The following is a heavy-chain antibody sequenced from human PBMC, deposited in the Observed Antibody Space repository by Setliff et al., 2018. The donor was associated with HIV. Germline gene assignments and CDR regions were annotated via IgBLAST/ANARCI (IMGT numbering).Heavy chain of an antibody. CDR3: ARGGYYTSGTWFDP. CDR1: GYTFTDNY. Sequence: GASVKVSCKASGYTFTDNYIHWVRQAPGQGLEWMAWINSATGGTNYAQNFQGRVTMTRDTSISTAYMELSRLRSDDTALYYCARGGYYTSGTWFDPWGQGTLVTVSS. V-gene: IGHV1-2*02. D-gene: IGHD3-10*01. CDR2: INSATGGT. J-gene: IGHJ5*02.